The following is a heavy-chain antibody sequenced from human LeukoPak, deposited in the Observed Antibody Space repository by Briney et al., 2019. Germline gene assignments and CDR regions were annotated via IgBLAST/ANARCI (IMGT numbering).Heavy chain of an antibody. J-gene: IGHJ4*02. CDR2: ISTSGGST. CDR3: AKDSGKRTIPREIFDY. D-gene: IGHD3-3*01. Sequence: GGSLRLSCAASGFTFSNYGMTWVRQAPGKGLEWVSTISTSGGSTYYADSVKGRFTLSRDNSKNTLYLHMNSLGAEDTAVYYCAKDSGKRTIPREIFDYWGQGTLVTVSS. V-gene: IGHV3-23*01. CDR1: GFTFSNYG.